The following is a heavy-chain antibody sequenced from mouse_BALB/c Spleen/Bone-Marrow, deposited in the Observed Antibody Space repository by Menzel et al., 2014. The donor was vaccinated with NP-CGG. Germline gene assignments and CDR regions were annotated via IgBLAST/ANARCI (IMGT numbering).Heavy chain of an antibody. CDR3: ARDENYYGNYGTMDY. Sequence: QVQLQQPGPGLVAPSQSLSIPCTVSGFSLTSYGVHWVRQPPGKGLEWLGVIWAGGSTNYNSALMSRLSISKDSSKSQVFLKMNSLQTDDTAMYYCARDENYYGNYGTMDYWGQGTSVTVSS. CDR1: GFSLTSYG. V-gene: IGHV2-9*02. CDR2: IWAGGST. D-gene: IGHD2-1*01. J-gene: IGHJ4*01.